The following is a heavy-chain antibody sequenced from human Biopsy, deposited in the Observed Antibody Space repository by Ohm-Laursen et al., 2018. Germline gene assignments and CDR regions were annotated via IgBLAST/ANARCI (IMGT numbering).Heavy chain of an antibody. CDR3: ATGPYYDTRFYYNVRPFDF. Sequence: GASVKVSCKAPEGTFINYGVNWVRQAPGQGLEWLGGNIPILGTGNYAQKFQDRVTVAADTSTSTATMELRSLRSDDTAVYYCATGPYYDTRFYYNVRPFDFWGQGTLVTVSS. J-gene: IGHJ4*02. V-gene: IGHV1-69*06. CDR1: EGTFINYG. D-gene: IGHD3-10*01. CDR2: NIPILGTG.